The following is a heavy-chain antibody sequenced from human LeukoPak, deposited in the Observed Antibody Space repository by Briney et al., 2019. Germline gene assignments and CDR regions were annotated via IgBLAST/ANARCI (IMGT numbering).Heavy chain of an antibody. J-gene: IGHJ4*02. Sequence: ASVKVSCKASGYTFTSCGISWVRQAPGQGLEWMGWISAYNGNTNYAQKLQGRVTMTTDTSTSTAYMELRSLSSDDTAVYYCARDAPLVDGVVPLHWGQGTLVTVSS. CDR3: ARDAPLVDGVVPLH. CDR1: GYTFTSCG. D-gene: IGHD2-15*01. V-gene: IGHV1-18*01. CDR2: ISAYNGNT.